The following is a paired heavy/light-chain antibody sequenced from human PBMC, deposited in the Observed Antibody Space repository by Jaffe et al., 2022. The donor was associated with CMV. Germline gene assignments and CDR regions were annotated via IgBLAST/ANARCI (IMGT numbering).Heavy chain of an antibody. J-gene: IGHJ3*01. CDR2: ISGSGGTT. CDR3: ARMRRETGAFDV. V-gene: IGHV3-23*04. Sequence: EVQLVESGGGLARPGESLRLTCTASGFTFSSHVLDWVRQAPGKGLEWVSGISGSGGTTYYADSVKGRFIISRDNSRNTLDLLMNSLRVEDTALYYCARMRRETGAFDVWGPGTVVAVSS. CDR1: GFTFSSHV.
Light chain of an antibody. CDR2: RAS. CDR3: QQYGPSSRA. J-gene: IGKJ1*01. V-gene: IGKV1-5*03. Sequence: DIQMTQSPSTLSASIGDKITITCRASQSINNWMAWYQQKPGKAPKLLIYRASTLERGVPSRFSGSASGTEFTLTISSLQPDDFATYYCQQYGPSSRAFGQGTKVEIE. CDR1: QSINNW.